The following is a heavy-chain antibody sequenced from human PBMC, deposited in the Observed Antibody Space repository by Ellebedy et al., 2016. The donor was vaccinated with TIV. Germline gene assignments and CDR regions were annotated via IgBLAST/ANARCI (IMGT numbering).Heavy chain of an antibody. J-gene: IGHJ2*01. D-gene: IGHD1-26*01. Sequence: GESLKISCAASGFTFSDYYMSWIRQAPGKGLEWVAKINEDGSQKYYADSVRGRFTISRDKAEKSLLLHLHRLTAEDTAVYYCARGLSSGSSFRHLDLWGRGTLVTVSS. V-gene: IGHV3-7*04. CDR2: INEDGSQK. CDR3: ARGLSSGSSFRHLDL. CDR1: GFTFSDYY.